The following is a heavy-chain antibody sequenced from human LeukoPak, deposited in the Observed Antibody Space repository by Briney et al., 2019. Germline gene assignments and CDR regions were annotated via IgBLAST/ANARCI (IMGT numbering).Heavy chain of an antibody. CDR1: GFTFSSYA. J-gene: IGHJ4*02. D-gene: IGHD6-19*01. CDR2: ISGSGGST. Sequence: GGSLRLSCAASGFTFSSYAMGWVRQAPGKGLEWVSAISGSGGSTYYADSVKGRFTISRDNSKNTLYLQMNSLRAEDTAVYYCAKVSVSSGWYNAFDYWGQGTLVTVSS. CDR3: AKVSVSSGWYNAFDY. V-gene: IGHV3-23*01.